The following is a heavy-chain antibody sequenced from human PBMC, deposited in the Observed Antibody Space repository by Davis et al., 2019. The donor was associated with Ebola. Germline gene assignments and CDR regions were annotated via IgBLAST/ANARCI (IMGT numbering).Heavy chain of an antibody. D-gene: IGHD3-9*01. CDR2: IYYSGST. V-gene: IGHV4-39*01. CDR1: GGSISSSSYY. J-gene: IGHJ5*02. Sequence: SETLSLTCTVSGGSISSSSYYWGWIRQPPGKGLEWLGSIYYSGSTYYNPSLKSRVTISVDTSKNQFSLKLSSVTAADTAVYYCASEGRYFDWLFTRFDPWGQGTLVTVSS. CDR3: ASEGRYFDWLFTRFDP.